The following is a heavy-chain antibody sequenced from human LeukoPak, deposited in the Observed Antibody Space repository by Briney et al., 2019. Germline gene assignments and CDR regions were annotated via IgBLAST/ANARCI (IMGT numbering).Heavy chain of an antibody. CDR2: ISGSGGST. V-gene: IGHV3-23*01. CDR1: GVTFSSYA. J-gene: IGHJ4*02. Sequence: GGSLRLSCTASGVTFSSYAMSWVRQAPGKGLEWVSAISGSGGSTYYADSVKGRFTISRDNSKNTLYLQMNSLRAEDTAVYYCAKDVRYYDSTYFDYWGQGTLVTVSS. D-gene: IGHD3-22*01. CDR3: AKDVRYYDSTYFDY.